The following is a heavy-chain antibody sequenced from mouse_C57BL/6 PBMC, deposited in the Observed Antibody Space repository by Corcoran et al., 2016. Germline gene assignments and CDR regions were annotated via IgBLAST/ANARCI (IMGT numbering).Heavy chain of an antibody. V-gene: IGHV9-3*01. Sequence: QIQLVQSGPELKKPGETVKISCKASGYTFTTYGMSWVKQAPGKGLKWMGWINTYSGVPTYADDFKGRFAFSLETSASTAYLQINNLKNEDTATYCCARRYYGSFYYFDSWREGTTLTFSS. CDR2: INTYSGVP. D-gene: IGHD1-1*01. J-gene: IGHJ2*01. CDR1: GYTFTTYG. CDR3: ARRYYGSFYYFDS.